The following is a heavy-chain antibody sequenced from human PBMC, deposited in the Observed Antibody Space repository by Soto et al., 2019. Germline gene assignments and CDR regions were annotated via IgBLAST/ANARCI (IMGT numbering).Heavy chain of an antibody. Sequence: ASVKVSCKASGYTFTGYYMHWVRQAPGQGLEWMGWINPNSGGTNYAQKFQGWVTMTRDTSISTAYMELSRLRSDDTAVYYCARDPIIQGPHYYGMDVWGQGTTVTVSS. J-gene: IGHJ6*02. V-gene: IGHV1-2*04. CDR2: INPNSGGT. CDR1: GYTFTGYY. CDR3: ARDPIIQGPHYYGMDV.